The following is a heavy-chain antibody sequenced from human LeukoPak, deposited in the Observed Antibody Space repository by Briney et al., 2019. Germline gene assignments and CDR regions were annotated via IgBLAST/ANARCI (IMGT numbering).Heavy chain of an antibody. CDR3: TRGAGGSYWNYYYYMDV. Sequence: GGSLRLSCTAPGFTFGDYAMSSVRQAPGKGLEWVGFIRSKAYGGTTEYAASVKGRFTITRDDSKSIAYLQMNSLKTEDTAVYYCTRGAGGSYWNYYYYMDVWGKGTTVTVSS. V-gene: IGHV3-49*04. CDR2: IRSKAYGGTT. CDR1: GFTFGDYA. D-gene: IGHD1-26*01. J-gene: IGHJ6*03.